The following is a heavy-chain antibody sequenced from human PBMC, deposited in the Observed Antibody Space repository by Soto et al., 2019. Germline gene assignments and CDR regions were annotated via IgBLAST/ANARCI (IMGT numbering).Heavy chain of an antibody. J-gene: IGHJ6*03. CDR2: IIPIFGTA. V-gene: IGHV1-69*01. Sequence: QVQLVQSGAEVKKPGSSVKVSCKASGGTFSSYAISWVRQAPGQGLEWMGGIIPIFGTANYAQKFQGRVTITADESTSTAYMELSSLRSEDTAVYYCASTPGSRRLNYYYYYYIDVWGKGTTVTVSS. CDR1: GGTFSSYA. CDR3: ASTPGSRRLNYYYYYYIDV. D-gene: IGHD6-25*01.